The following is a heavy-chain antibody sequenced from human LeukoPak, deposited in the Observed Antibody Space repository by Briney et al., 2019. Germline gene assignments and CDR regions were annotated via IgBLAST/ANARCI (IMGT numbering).Heavy chain of an antibody. Sequence: ASVKVFCKASGYTFTNYGISWVRQAPGQGLEWMGWISAYNGNTNYAQKLQGRVTMTTDTSTSTAYMELRSLRSDDTAVYYCARAVRGGGSCYSDYWGQGTLVTVSS. D-gene: IGHD2-15*01. CDR2: ISAYNGNT. CDR3: ARAVRGGGSCYSDY. CDR1: GYTFTNYG. V-gene: IGHV1-18*01. J-gene: IGHJ4*02.